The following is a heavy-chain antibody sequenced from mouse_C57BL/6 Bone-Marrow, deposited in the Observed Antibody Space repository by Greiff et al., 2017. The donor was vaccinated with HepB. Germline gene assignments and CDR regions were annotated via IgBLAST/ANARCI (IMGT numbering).Heavy chain of an antibody. J-gene: IGHJ4*01. D-gene: IGHD2-10*02. V-gene: IGHV3-6*01. Sequence: EVKLQESGPGLVKPSQSLSLTCSVTGYSITSGYYWNWIRQLPGNKLEWMGYISYDGSNNYNPSLKNRISITRDTSKNQFFLKLNSVTTEDTATYYCARETYGNYNYAMDYWGQGTSVTVSS. CDR1: GYSITSGYY. CDR2: ISYDGSN. CDR3: ARETYGNYNYAMDY.